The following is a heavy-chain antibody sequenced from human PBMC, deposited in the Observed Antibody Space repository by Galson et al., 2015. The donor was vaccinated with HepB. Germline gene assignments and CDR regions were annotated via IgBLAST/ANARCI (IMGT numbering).Heavy chain of an antibody. V-gene: IGHV1-18*01. CDR3: ARDRPGIVVVPPDYYMDV. D-gene: IGHD2-2*01. J-gene: IGHJ6*03. CDR1: GYTFTSYG. Sequence: SVKVSCKASGYTFTSYGISWVRQAPGQGLEWMGWISAYNGNTNYAQKLQGRVTMTTDTSTSTAYMELRSLRSDDTAVYYCARDRPGIVVVPPDYYMDVWGKGTTVTVSS. CDR2: ISAYNGNT.